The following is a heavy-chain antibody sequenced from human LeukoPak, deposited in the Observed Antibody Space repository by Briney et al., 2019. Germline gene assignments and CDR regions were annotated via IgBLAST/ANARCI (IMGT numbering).Heavy chain of an antibody. J-gene: IGHJ4*02. CDR2: IYYSGST. Sequence: PSETLSLTCTVSGGSISSYYWSWIRQPPGKGLEWIGYIYYSGSTNYNPSLKSRVTISVDTPKNQFSLKLSSVTAADTAVYYCARGGYQLLDYWGQGTLVTVSS. D-gene: IGHD2-2*01. V-gene: IGHV4-59*01. CDR1: GGSISSYY. CDR3: ARGGYQLLDY.